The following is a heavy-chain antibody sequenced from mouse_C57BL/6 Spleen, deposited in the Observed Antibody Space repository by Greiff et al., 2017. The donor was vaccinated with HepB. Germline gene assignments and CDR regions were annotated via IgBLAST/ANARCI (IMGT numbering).Heavy chain of an antibody. J-gene: IGHJ2*01. CDR2: ISDGGSYT. V-gene: IGHV5-4*01. CDR3: ARDGVITTVVAHAYFDY. D-gene: IGHD1-1*01. Sequence: EVRLVESGGGLVKPGGSLKLSCAASGFTFSSYAMSWVRQTPEKRLEWVATISDGGSYTYYPDNVKGRFTISRDNAKNNLYLQMSHLKSEDTAMYYCARDGVITTVVAHAYFDYWGQGTTLTVSS. CDR1: GFTFSSYA.